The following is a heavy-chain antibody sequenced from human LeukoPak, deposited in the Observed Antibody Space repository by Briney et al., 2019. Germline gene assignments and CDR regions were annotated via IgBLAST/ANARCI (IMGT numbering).Heavy chain of an antibody. V-gene: IGHV1-2*02. D-gene: IGHD6-19*01. CDR1: GYTFTGYY. CDR3: ARDLENDGWYPEAY. Sequence: ASVKVSCKASGYTFTGYYMHWVRQAPGQGLEWMGWINPNSGGTNYAQKLQGRVTMTTDTSTSAAYMELRSLRSDDTAVYYCARDLENDGWYPEAYWGQGTLVTVSS. J-gene: IGHJ4*02. CDR2: INPNSGGT.